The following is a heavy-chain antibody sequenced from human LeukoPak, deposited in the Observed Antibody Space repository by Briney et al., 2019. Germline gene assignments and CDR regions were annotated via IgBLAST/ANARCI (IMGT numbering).Heavy chain of an antibody. V-gene: IGHV4-59*08. CDR1: GGSISSYY. D-gene: IGHD4-17*01. J-gene: IGHJ4*02. CDR3: ARAGGAPHGDYEFDF. CDR2: IYSSGST. Sequence: SETLSLTCTVSGGSISSYYWSWIRQPAGKGLEWIGNIYSSGSTNYNPSLKSRVTISVDTSKNQFSLKLTSVTAADTAIYYCARAGGAPHGDYEFDFWGQGILVTVSS.